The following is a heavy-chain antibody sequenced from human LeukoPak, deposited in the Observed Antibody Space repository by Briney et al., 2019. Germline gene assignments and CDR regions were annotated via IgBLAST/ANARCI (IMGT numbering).Heavy chain of an antibody. Sequence: GASVKVSCKASGGTFSSYAISWVRQAPGQGLEWMGGIIPIFGTANYAQKFQGRVTITADESTSTAYMELSSLRSEDTAVYYCAKDMTFTSNYDSSGYYLDTFDYWGQGTLVTVSS. J-gene: IGHJ4*02. V-gene: IGHV1-69*13. CDR1: GGTFSSYA. CDR2: IIPIFGTA. CDR3: AKDMTFTSNYDSSGYYLDTFDY. D-gene: IGHD3-22*01.